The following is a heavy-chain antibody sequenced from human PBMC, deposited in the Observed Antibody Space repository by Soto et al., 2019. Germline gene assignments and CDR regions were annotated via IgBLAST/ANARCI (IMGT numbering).Heavy chain of an antibody. D-gene: IGHD2-2*01. Sequence: QVQLVESGGGVVQPGRSLRLSCAASGFTFSSYGMHWVRQAPGKGLEWVAVIWNDGSNKYYADSVESRFTISRNYSKTPLFLQTNRLRAEDAAVYCGATDYLVVRHSVIDYWGQGTLVTVSS. CDR2: IWNDGSNK. V-gene: IGHV3-33*01. J-gene: IGHJ4*02. CDR1: GFTFSSYG. CDR3: ATDYLVVRHSVIDY.